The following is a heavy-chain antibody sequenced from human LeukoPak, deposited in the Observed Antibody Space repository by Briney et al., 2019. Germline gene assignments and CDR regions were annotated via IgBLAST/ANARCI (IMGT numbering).Heavy chain of an antibody. J-gene: IGHJ1*01. Sequence: GGSLRLSCAASGFTFSSYAMSWVRQAPGKGLEWVSAISGSGGSTYYADSVKGRFTISRDNSKNTLYLQMTNLRAEDTGVYYGAKDLEQWLVHRQYFQHWGQGTLVTVSS. V-gene: IGHV3-23*01. CDR3: AKDLEQWLVHRQYFQH. D-gene: IGHD6-19*01. CDR2: ISGSGGST. CDR1: GFTFSSYA.